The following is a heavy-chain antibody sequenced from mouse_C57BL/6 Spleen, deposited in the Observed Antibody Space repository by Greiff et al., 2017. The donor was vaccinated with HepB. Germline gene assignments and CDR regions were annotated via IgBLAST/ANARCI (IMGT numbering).Heavy chain of an antibody. CDR2: ISSGGSYT. D-gene: IGHD1-1*01. V-gene: IGHV5-6*01. J-gene: IGHJ4*01. CDR3: AVTTVVAGHYAMDY. Sequence: VHVKQSGGDLVKPGGSLKLSCAASGFTFSSYGMSWVRQTPDKRLEWVATISSGGSYTYYPDSVKGRFTISRDNAKNTLYLQMSSLKSEDTAMYYCAVTTVVAGHYAMDYWGQGTSVTVSS. CDR1: GFTFSSYG.